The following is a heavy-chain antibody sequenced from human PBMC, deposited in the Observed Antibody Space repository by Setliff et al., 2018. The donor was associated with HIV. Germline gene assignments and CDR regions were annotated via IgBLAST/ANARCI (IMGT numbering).Heavy chain of an antibody. CDR2: INYHGSDI. V-gene: IGHV3-74*01. D-gene: IGHD1-26*01. CDR1: GFTFSNHW. J-gene: IGHJ4*02. Sequence: GGSLRLSCVGSGFTFSNHWMQWVSQAPGKGLVWVSRINYHGSDISYADSVKGRFTISRDNAKNTVYLQMNNLRDEDTAVYFCVRDGVGTTPFDYWGQGSLVTVSS. CDR3: VRDGVGTTPFDY.